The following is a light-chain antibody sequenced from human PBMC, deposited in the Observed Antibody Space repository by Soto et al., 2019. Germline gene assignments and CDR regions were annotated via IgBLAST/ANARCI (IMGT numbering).Light chain of an antibody. CDR1: QGVSTY. V-gene: IGKV3-11*01. Sequence: EIVLTQSPATLSLSPGERATLSCRASQGVSTYLAWYQQKPGQAPRLLIYDASNRATGIPARFSGSGSGTDFTLNISSLEPEDFAVYFCHQRSNWPRTFGQGTRLEIK. CDR2: DAS. CDR3: HQRSNWPRT. J-gene: IGKJ5*01.